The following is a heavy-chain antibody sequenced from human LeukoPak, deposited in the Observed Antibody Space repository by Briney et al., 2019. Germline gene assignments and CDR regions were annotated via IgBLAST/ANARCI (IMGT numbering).Heavy chain of an antibody. D-gene: IGHD2-2*01. CDR1: GGSFSGYY. CDR3: ARQNRPKVGDKLVVVPPAHFAY. J-gene: IGHJ4*02. CDR2: INHSGST. V-gene: IGHV4-34*01. Sequence: PSETLSLTCAVYGGSFSGYYWSWIRQPPGKGLEWIGEINHSGSTNYNPSLKSRVTISVDTSKNQFSLKLSSVPAADPAVFSCARQNRPKVGDKLVVVPPAHFAYWGQGTLVTVSS.